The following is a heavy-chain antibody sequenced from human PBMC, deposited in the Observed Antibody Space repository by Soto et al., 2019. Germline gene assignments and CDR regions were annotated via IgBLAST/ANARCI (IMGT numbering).Heavy chain of an antibody. J-gene: IGHJ6*02. Sequence: SETLSLTCTVSGGSISSYYWSWIRQPPGKGLEWIGYIYYSGSTNYNPSLKSRVTISVDTSKNQFSLKLNSVTAADTAVYYCARGITIFGVVYSAMDVWGQGTTVTVS. CDR1: GGSISSYY. CDR3: ARGITIFGVVYSAMDV. V-gene: IGHV4-59*01. D-gene: IGHD3-3*01. CDR2: IYYSGST.